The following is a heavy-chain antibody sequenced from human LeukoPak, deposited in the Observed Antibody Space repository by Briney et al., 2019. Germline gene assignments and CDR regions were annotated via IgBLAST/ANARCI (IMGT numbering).Heavy chain of an antibody. D-gene: IGHD5-12*01. CDR2: ISGDGSKT. V-gene: IGHV3-23*01. J-gene: IGHJ4*02. Sequence: GGSLRLSCVASGFTFSTYGMSWVRQAPGKGLEWVPAISGDGSKTYYADSVKGRFTISRDNSKNTVYLQMNGLGAEATAVYYCAKEDDGGYAHDCWGQGTLVTVSS. CDR1: GFTFSTYG. CDR3: AKEDDGGYAHDC.